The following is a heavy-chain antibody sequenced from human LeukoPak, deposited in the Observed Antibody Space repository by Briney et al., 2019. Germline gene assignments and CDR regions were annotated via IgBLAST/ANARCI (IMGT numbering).Heavy chain of an antibody. CDR1: GYSLTDLS. CDR2: FHPEDGET. J-gene: IGHJ4*02. D-gene: IGHD3-3*01. CDR3: ATAGRYDFWSGHPY. V-gene: IGHV1-24*01. Sequence: ASVKVSCKVSGYSLTDLSIHWVRQAPGKGLEWMGGFHPEDGETSFAQKFQGRVTVTEDTSTDTAYMELSSLRSQDTAVYYCATAGRYDFWSGHPYWGQGTLVTVS.